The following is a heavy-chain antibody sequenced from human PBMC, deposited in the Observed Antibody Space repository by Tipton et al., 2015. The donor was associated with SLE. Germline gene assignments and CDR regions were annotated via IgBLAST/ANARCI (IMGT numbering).Heavy chain of an antibody. CDR2: IYHNESP. CDR1: GGYITNYY. J-gene: IGHJ4*02. Sequence: TLSLTCTVSGGYITNYYWSWIRQPPGKGLEWIGYIYHNESPTYNPSLRRRVTMSVATSKNQVSLKLSSVTAGDTAVYYCARDRGETYFSGVFFFDSWGQGALVTVSS. V-gene: IGHV4-59*12. CDR3: ARDRGETYFSGVFFFDS. D-gene: IGHD2/OR15-2a*01.